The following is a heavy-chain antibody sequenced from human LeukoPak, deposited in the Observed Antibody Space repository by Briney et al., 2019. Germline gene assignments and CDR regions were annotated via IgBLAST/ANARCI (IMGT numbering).Heavy chain of an antibody. Sequence: PSETLSLTCTVSGGSISSGGYYWSWIRQHPGNGLEWIGCIYYSGSTYYNPSLKSRVTISVDTSKNQFSLKLSSVTAADTAVYYCARVTRWGYSGYDPFDYWGQGTLVTVSS. V-gene: IGHV4-31*03. CDR1: GGSISSGGYY. J-gene: IGHJ4*02. CDR3: ARVTRWGYSGYDPFDY. D-gene: IGHD5-12*01. CDR2: IYYSGST.